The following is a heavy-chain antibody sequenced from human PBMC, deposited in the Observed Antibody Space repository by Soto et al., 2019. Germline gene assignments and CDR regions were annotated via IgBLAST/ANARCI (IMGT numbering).Heavy chain of an antibody. J-gene: IGHJ4*02. CDR2: IHSGDSNA. V-gene: IGHV5-51*01. Sequence: GESLKISCKGSGYSFSTYSIGWVRQMPGKGLEWIGNIHSGDSNARYSPSFQGQVTISVDKSISTAYLQWNSLKASDTALYYCETWRSSHWFDYWGQGTLVTVSS. CDR3: ETWRSSHWFDY. CDR1: GYSFSTYS. D-gene: IGHD2-2*01.